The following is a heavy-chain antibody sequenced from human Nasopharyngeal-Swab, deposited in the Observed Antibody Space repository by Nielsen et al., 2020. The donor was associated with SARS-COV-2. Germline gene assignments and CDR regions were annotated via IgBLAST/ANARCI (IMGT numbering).Heavy chain of an antibody. CDR1: GYTFNTYR. Sequence: ASVKVSCKTSGYTFNTYRINWVRQAPGQGLEWMGWISAYTGNTEFAQKFQGRVTMTTDTSTSTAYMESRSLRSDDTAVYYCARGVRDSSGFYLDYFDYWGQGTLVTVSS. CDR2: ISAYTGNT. CDR3: ARGVRDSSGFYLDYFDY. D-gene: IGHD3-22*01. V-gene: IGHV1-18*01. J-gene: IGHJ4*02.